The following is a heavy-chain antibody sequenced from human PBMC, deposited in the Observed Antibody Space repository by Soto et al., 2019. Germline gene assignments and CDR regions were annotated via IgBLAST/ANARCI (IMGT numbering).Heavy chain of an antibody. J-gene: IGHJ4*02. Sequence: PSETLSLTCTVSGGSISSGDYYWSWIRQPPGKGLEWIGYIYYSGSTYYNPSLKSRVTISVDTSKNQFSLKLSSVTAADTAVYYCARVGYRQRWLKSKDFDYWGQGTLVTVSS. CDR3: ARVGYRQRWLKSKDFDY. D-gene: IGHD3-16*02. V-gene: IGHV4-30-4*01. CDR2: IYYSGST. CDR1: GGSISSGDYY.